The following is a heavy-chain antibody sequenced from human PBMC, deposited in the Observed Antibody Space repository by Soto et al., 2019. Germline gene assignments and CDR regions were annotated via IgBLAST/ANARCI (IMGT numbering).Heavy chain of an antibody. D-gene: IGHD4-17*01. Sequence: EVQLTESGGGLVKPGGSLRLSCEGSGFNFRNFNMIWVRQAPGKGLEWVSSVSGSSSYIYYADSVKGRFTVSRDNANNLVFLQMYGLRPEDTAMYYCARDLRGHYGPWGQGTMVTVSS. CDR1: GFNFRNFN. CDR2: VSGSSSYI. V-gene: IGHV3-21*06. CDR3: ARDLRGHYGP. J-gene: IGHJ3*01.